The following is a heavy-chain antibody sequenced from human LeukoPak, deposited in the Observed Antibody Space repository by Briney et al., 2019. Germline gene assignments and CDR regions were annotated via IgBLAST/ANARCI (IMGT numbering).Heavy chain of an antibody. CDR3: ARGMTTVVT. D-gene: IGHD4-23*01. V-gene: IGHV4-34*01. CDR1: GGSFSGYY. Sequence: SENLSLTCAVYGGSFSGYYWSWIRQPPGKGLEWIGEINHSGSTNYNPSLKSRVTISVDTSKNQFSLKLSSVTAADTAVYYCARGMTTVVTWGQGTLVTVSS. J-gene: IGHJ5*02. CDR2: INHSGST.